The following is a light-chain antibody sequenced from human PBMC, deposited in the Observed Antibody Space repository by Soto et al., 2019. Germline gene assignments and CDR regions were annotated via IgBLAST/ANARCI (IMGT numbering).Light chain of an antibody. V-gene: IGKV3-20*01. CDR1: QSVTSSY. CDR2: GAS. Sequence: EIVLTQSPGTLSLSPGERATLSCRASQSVTSSYLAWYQQKPGQAPRLLIYGASTRDTDIPDRFRGSGSGTDFTLTISTLEPEDFAVYYCQQYGSSPWTFGQGTKVEI. J-gene: IGKJ1*01. CDR3: QQYGSSPWT.